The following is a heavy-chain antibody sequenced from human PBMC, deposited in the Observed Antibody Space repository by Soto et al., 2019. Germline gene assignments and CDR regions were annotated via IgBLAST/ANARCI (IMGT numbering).Heavy chain of an antibody. CDR1: GFTFSIYA. J-gene: IGHJ4*02. V-gene: IGHV3-64D*06. CDR2: ISTNGGST. Sequence: PGGSLRLSCSASGFTFSIYAMHWVRQAPGMGLEYVSSISTNGGSTDYADSVKGRFTISRDNSKNTVYLQMSSLRAEDTAVYYCVKGEYYYDSSGYYPFDYWGQGTLVTVSS. CDR3: VKGEYYYDSSGYYPFDY. D-gene: IGHD3-22*01.